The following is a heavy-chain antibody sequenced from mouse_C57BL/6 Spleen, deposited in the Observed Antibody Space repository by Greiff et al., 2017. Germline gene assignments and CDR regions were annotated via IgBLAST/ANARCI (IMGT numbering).Heavy chain of an antibody. D-gene: IGHD2-3*01. V-gene: IGHV5-15*01. CDR1: GFTFSDYG. CDR3: ARLYDGYYFDY. CDR2: ISNLAYRI. J-gene: IGHJ2*01. Sequence: EVMLVESGGGLVQPGGSLKLSCAASGFTFSDYGMAWVRQAPRKGPEWVAFISNLAYRIYYADTVTGRFTISRENAKNTLYLEMSSLRSEDTAMYYCARLYDGYYFDYWGQGTTLTVSS.